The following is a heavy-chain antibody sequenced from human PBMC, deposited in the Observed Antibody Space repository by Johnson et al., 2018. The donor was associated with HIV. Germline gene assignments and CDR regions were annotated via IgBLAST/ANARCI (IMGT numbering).Heavy chain of an antibody. Sequence: QVQLVESGGGVVQPGRSLRLSCAASGFTFSSYAMHWVRQAPGKGLEWVAVISYDGSNKFYADSVKGRFTISRDNSKNTLYLQMNSLRHEDTAVYYCARGYGSGSGDAFDIWGQGTMVTVSS. V-gene: IGHV3-30*04. CDR1: GFTFSSYA. D-gene: IGHD3-10*01. CDR2: ISYDGSNK. J-gene: IGHJ3*02. CDR3: ARGYGSGSGDAFDI.